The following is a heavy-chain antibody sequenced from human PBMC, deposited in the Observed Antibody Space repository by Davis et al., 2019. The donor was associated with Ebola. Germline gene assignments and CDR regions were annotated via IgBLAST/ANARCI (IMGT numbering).Heavy chain of an antibody. D-gene: IGHD5-24*01. CDR3: AIGWLDV. Sequence: PSETLSLTCTVSGGSISSYYWSWIRQPPGKGLEWIGYINYSGSTNSNPSLKSRATISVDTSKNQFSLKLTSVTAADTAVYYCAIGWLDVWGQGTTVTVSS. CDR1: GGSISSYY. V-gene: IGHV4-59*01. J-gene: IGHJ6*02. CDR2: INYSGST.